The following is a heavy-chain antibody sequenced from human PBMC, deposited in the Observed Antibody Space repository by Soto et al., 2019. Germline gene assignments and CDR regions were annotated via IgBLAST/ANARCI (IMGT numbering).Heavy chain of an antibody. V-gene: IGHV1-69*13. J-gene: IGHJ5*02. CDR2: IIPIFGTG. Sequence: SVKVSCKASGGTFSSYAISWVRQAPGQGLEWMGGIIPIFGTGNYAQKLQGRVTITADESTSTAYMELSSLRSEDTAVYYCARARTSSCPVGCWFDPWGQGTLVTVSS. CDR3: ARARTSSCPVGCWFDP. CDR1: GGTFSSYA. D-gene: IGHD2-15*01.